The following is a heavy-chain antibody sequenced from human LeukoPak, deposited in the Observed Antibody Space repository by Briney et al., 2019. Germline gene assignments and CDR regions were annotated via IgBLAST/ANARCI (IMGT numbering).Heavy chain of an antibody. V-gene: IGHV4-4*07. J-gene: IGHJ4*02. CDR2: IYTSGST. Sequence: SETLSLTCTVSGGSIRPYFWSWIRQPAGKGLEWIGRIYTSGSTNYNPSLKSRVTMSVDTSKNQFSLKLSSVTAADTAVYYCARDQEGIAAAGLDYWGQGTLVTVSS. D-gene: IGHD6-13*01. CDR3: ARDQEGIAAAGLDY. CDR1: GGSIRPYF.